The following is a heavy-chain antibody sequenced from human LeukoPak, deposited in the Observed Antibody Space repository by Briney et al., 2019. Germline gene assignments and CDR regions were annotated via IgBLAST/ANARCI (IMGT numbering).Heavy chain of an antibody. CDR3: TSYSGLDN. CDR2: ISSSNSI. V-gene: IGHV3-21*01. J-gene: IGHJ4*02. D-gene: IGHD5-12*01. Sequence: PGESLRLSCAASGFTFSSYSMNWVRQAPGKGLEWVSSISSSNSIYYADSVRGRFTISRDNAKNSLYLQMNSLRAEDTAVYYCTSYSGLDNWGQGTLVTVSS. CDR1: GFTFSSYS.